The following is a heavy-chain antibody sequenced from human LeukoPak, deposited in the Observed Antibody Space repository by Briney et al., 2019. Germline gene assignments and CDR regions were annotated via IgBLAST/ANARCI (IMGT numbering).Heavy chain of an antibody. CDR3: AGPSSSGVGY. D-gene: IGHD3-10*01. V-gene: IGHV3-30-3*01. J-gene: IGHJ4*02. CDR2: ISYDGSNK. Sequence: RPGGSLRLSCAASGFTFSSYAMHWVRQAPGKGLEWVAVISYDGSNKYYADSMKGRLTISRDNSKNTLYLQMNSLRAEDTAVYYCAGPSSSGVGYWGQGTLVTVSS. CDR1: GFTFSSYA.